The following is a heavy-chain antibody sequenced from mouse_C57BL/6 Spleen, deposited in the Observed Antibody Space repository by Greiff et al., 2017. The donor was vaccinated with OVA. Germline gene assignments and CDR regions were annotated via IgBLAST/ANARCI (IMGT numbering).Heavy chain of an antibody. CDR1: GYTFTSYW. D-gene: IGHD1-1*01. J-gene: IGHJ1*03. V-gene: IGHV1-55*01. CDR2: IYPGSGST. CDR3: ARSSSNYYAYFDV. Sequence: QVQLQQPGAELVKPGASVKLSCKASGYTFTSYWITWVQQRPGQGLEWIGDIYPGSGSTNYNEKFKSKATLTVDTSSNTAYMQLSSLTSEDASVYCGARSSSNYYAYFDVWGTGTTVTVSS.